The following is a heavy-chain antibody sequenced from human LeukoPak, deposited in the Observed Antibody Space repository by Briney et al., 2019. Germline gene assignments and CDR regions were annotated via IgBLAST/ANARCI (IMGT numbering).Heavy chain of an antibody. CDR2: IYHSGST. J-gene: IGHJ4*02. CDR1: GYSISSGYY. D-gene: IGHD4-23*01. Sequence: SETLSLTCTVSGYSISSGYYWGWIRQPPGKGLEWIGSIYHSGSTYYNPSLKSRVTISVDTAKNQFSLKLSSVTAADTAVYYCARESAGGNSEVDYWGQGTLVTVSS. V-gene: IGHV4-38-2*02. CDR3: ARESAGGNSEVDY.